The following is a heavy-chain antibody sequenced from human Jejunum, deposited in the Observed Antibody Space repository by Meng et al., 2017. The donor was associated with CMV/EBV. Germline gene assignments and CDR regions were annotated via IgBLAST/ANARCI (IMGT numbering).Heavy chain of an antibody. Sequence: LHLQESGPGLVKPSETRSLTCTVSGDSITNNSHFWGWIRQSPGKGLEWIGTIYYTGTTYNNPSLKSRVAISIDTSKNQFSLKLTSVTAADTAKYYCARGIYDFWEPDYWGQGTLVTVSS. V-gene: IGHV4-39*07. CDR2: IYYTGTT. J-gene: IGHJ4*02. CDR1: GDSITNNSHF. D-gene: IGHD3-3*01. CDR3: ARGIYDFWEPDY.